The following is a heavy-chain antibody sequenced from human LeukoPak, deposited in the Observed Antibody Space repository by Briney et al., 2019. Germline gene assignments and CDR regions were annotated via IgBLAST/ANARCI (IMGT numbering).Heavy chain of an antibody. J-gene: IGHJ3*02. CDR1: GFTLSRYG. D-gene: IGHD2-15*01. CDR3: ARSPSYCSGGSCYPGRGAFDI. V-gene: IGHV3-74*01. CDR2: INHDWSRT. Sequence: GVPVSLSCGAWGFTLSRYGMHGLRQAPGEALVCCSRINHDWSRTSYADSVKSRLTISRDNAKHTLYLQMNSMRAEDTAVYYCARSPSYCSGGSCYPGRGAFDIWGQGTMVTVSS.